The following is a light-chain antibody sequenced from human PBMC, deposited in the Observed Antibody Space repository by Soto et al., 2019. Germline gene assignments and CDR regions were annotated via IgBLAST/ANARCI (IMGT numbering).Light chain of an antibody. CDR1: SSADGRYTF. V-gene: IGLV2-23*03. Sequence: QSALTQPASVSGAPGPSITIPCTGTSSADGRYTFVSWYQQHPGKAPKLMIYEGTKRPSGVSYRFSGSKSGNTASLTISGLQAEDEADYSCCSYSGSSTFVFGTGSKVT. J-gene: IGLJ1*01. CDR2: EGT. CDR3: CSYSGSSTFV.